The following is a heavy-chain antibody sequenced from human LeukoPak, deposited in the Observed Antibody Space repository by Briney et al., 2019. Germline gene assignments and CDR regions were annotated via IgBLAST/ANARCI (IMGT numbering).Heavy chain of an antibody. J-gene: IGHJ5*02. CDR1: GYTLTELS. D-gene: IGHD6-13*01. V-gene: IGHV1-24*01. CDR3: ARAEYSSSWYASLAWFDP. Sequence: ASVKVSCKVSGYTLTELSMHWVRQAPGKGLEWMGGFDPEDGETIYAQKFQGRVTMTEDTSTDTAYMELSSLRSEDTAVYYCARAEYSSSWYASLAWFDPWGQGTLVTVSS. CDR2: FDPEDGET.